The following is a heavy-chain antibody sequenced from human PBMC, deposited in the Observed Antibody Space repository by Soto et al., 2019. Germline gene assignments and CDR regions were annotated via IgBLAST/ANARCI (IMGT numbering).Heavy chain of an antibody. J-gene: IGHJ5*02. CDR2: INHSGST. D-gene: IGHD2-2*02. V-gene: IGHV4-34*01. CDR3: ARSTPYQLLYYWFDP. Sequence: SETLSLTCAVYGGSFSGYYWSWIRQPPGKGLEWIGEINHSGSTNYNPSLKSRVTISVDTSKNQFSLKLSSVTAADTAVYYCARSTPYQLLYYWFDPWGQGTLVTVS. CDR1: GGSFSGYY.